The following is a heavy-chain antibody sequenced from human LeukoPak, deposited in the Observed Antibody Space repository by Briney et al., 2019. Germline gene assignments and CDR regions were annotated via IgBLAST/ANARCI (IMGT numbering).Heavy chain of an antibody. CDR2: ISSSSSYI. D-gene: IGHD3-22*01. CDR1: GFTFSSYS. V-gene: IGHV3-21*01. Sequence: GGSLRLSCAASGFTFSSYSMNWVRQAPGKGLEWVSSISSSSSYIYYADSVKGRFTVSRDNAKNSLYLQMNSLRAEDTAVYYCARDPSKTYYYDSSGYDWGQGTLVTVSS. J-gene: IGHJ4*02. CDR3: ARDPSKTYYYDSSGYD.